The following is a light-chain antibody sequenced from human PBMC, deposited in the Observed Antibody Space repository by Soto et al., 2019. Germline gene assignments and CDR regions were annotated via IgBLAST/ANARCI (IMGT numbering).Light chain of an antibody. Sequence: EIVLTQSPGTLSLSPGERATLSCRASQSVSNYLAWYQQKPGQAPRLLIYVASSRATGIPDRFSGSGSGTDFTLTISILEPEDFAVYSCQQYGESPHTFGQRTKVDIK. CDR3: QQYGESPHT. V-gene: IGKV3-20*01. CDR1: QSVSNY. CDR2: VAS. J-gene: IGKJ1*01.